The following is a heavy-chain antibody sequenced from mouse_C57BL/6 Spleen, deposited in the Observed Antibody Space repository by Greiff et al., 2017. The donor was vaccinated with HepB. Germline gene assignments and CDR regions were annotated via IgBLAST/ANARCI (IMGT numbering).Heavy chain of an antibody. CDR3: AREDTTVVATGGYFDV. Sequence: EVQRVESGPGMVKPSQSLSLTCTVTGYSITSGYDWHWIRHFPGNKLEWMGYISYSGSTNYNPSLKSRISITHDTSKNHFFLKLNSVTTEDTATYYCAREDTTVVATGGYFDVWGTGTTVTVSS. J-gene: IGHJ1*03. CDR1: GYSITSGYD. CDR2: ISYSGST. V-gene: IGHV3-1*01. D-gene: IGHD1-1*01.